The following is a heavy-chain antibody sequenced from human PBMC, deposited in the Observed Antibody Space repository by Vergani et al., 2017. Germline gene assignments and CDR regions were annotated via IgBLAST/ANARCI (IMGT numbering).Heavy chain of an antibody. V-gene: IGHV3-33*01. CDR3: ARGSFGSGRWYFDY. D-gene: IGHD3-10*01. Sequence: QVQLVESGGGVVQPGRSLRLSCAASGFTFSSYGMHWVRQAPGKGLEWVAVIWYDGSNKYYADSVKGRFTISRDNSKKTLYLQMNSLRAEDTAVYYCARGSFGSGRWYFDYWGQGTLVTVSS. CDR1: GFTFSSYG. CDR2: IWYDGSNK. J-gene: IGHJ4*02.